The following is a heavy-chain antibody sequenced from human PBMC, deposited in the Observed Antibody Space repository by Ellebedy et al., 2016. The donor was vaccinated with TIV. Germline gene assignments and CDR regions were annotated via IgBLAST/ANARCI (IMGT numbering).Heavy chain of an antibody. J-gene: IGHJ6*03. CDR2: IKQDGSAK. Sequence: GESLKISXAASGFTFSSYWMQWVRQAPGKGLEWVPNIKQDGSAKYYVDSVKGRFTISRDNAKNSVYLQMNNLRAEDTAVYYCARRYMDVWGKGTTVTVSS. CDR1: GFTFSSYW. V-gene: IGHV3-7*01. CDR3: ARRYMDV.